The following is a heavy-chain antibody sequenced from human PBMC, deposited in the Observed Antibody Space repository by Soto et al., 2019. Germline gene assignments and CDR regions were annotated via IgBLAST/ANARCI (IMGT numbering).Heavy chain of an antibody. CDR1: GYTFTGYY. CDR2: INPNSGGT. J-gene: IGHJ4*02. D-gene: IGHD1-7*01. V-gene: IGHV1-2*02. CDR3: ARERASTGTTLYYFDY. Sequence: ASVKVSCKASGYTFTGYYMHWVRQAPGQGLEWMGWINPNSGGTNYAQKFQGRVTMTRDTSISTAYMELSRLRSDDTAVYYCARERASTGTTLYYFDYWGQGTLVTVSS.